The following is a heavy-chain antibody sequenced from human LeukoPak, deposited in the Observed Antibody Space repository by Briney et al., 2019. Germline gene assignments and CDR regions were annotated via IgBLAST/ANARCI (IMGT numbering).Heavy chain of an antibody. CDR2: IIPILNIP. D-gene: IGHD1-1*01. CDR1: GYTFTSDG. J-gene: IGHJ6*02. Sequence: SVKVSCKASGYTFTSDGISWVRQAPGQGLEWMGRIIPILNIPNYAQKLQGRVTIAADKSTSTAYMELSSLRSDDTAVYYCAREKMEVGYYGLDVWGQGTTVTVSS. CDR3: AREKMEVGYYGLDV. V-gene: IGHV1-69*04.